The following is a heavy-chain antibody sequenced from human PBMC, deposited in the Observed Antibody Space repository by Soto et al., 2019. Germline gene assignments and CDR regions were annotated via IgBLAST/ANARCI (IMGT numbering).Heavy chain of an antibody. Sequence: GGSLRLSCAASEFTFSSYAMSWVRQAPGKGLEWVSAISGSGGSTYYADSVKGRFTISRDNSKNTLYLQMNSLRAEDTAVYYCAKRAQQYSSGWYEDYWGQGTLVTVSS. CDR2: ISGSGGST. J-gene: IGHJ4*02. V-gene: IGHV3-23*01. CDR3: AKRAQQYSSGWYEDY. CDR1: EFTFSSYA. D-gene: IGHD6-19*01.